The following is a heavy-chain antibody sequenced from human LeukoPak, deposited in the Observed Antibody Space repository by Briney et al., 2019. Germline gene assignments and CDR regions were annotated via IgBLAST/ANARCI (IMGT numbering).Heavy chain of an antibody. Sequence: GGSLRLSCAASGSTFSSCAMSWVRQAPGKGLEWVSFITDNGGRTYYADSVKGRFTIARDNSKNTVYLQMNSLRGEDTAIYYCVGSSGWPGVLDDWGQGTLVVVSS. V-gene: IGHV3-23*01. CDR1: GSTFSSCA. J-gene: IGHJ4*02. D-gene: IGHD6-19*01. CDR3: VGSSGWPGVLDD. CDR2: ITDNGGRT.